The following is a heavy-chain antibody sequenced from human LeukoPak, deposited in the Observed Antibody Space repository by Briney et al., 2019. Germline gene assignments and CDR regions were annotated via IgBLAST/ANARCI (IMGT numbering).Heavy chain of an antibody. CDR3: AREAHSSSWNSIDY. J-gene: IGHJ4*02. Sequence: SETLSLTCTVSGGSISSYYWSWIRQPPGKGLEWIGYIYYSGSTNYNPSLKSRVTISVDTSKSQFSLKLSSVTAADTAVYYCAREAHSSSWNSIDYWGQGTLVTVFS. D-gene: IGHD6-13*01. CDR1: GGSISSYY. V-gene: IGHV4-59*12. CDR2: IYYSGST.